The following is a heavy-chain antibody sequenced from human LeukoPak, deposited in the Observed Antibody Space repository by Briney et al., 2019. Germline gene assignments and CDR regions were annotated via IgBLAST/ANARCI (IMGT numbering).Heavy chain of an antibody. CDR2: IYTSGST. Sequence: SETLSLTCTVSGGSISSGSYYWSWIRQPAGKGLEWIGRIYTSGSTNYNPSLKSRVTISVDTSMNQFSLKLSSVTAADTAVYYCARDLIGAFDIWGQGTMVTVSS. J-gene: IGHJ3*02. CDR1: GGSISSGSYY. CDR3: ARDLIGAFDI. V-gene: IGHV4-61*02. D-gene: IGHD3-22*01.